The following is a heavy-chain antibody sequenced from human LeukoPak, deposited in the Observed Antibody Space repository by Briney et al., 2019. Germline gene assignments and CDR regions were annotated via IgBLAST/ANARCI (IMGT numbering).Heavy chain of an antibody. J-gene: IGHJ4*02. CDR1: GYTLTNYY. CDR3: ARSGAVAGGFDY. Sequence: ASVKVSFKASGYTLTNYYLHWVRQAPGQGLEWMGVINPSGGSTNFPQKFQGRVTLTRDTSTRTVYMELSSLRYEDTAIYYCARSGAVAGGFDYWGQGSLVTVSS. D-gene: IGHD6-19*01. V-gene: IGHV1-46*01. CDR2: INPSGGST.